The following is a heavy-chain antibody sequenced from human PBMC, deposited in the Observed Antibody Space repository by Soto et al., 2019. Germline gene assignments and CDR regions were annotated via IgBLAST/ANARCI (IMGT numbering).Heavy chain of an antibody. J-gene: IGHJ6*02. Sequence: QAQLVESGGGVVQPGRSLRLSCGASAFSFSHYAMHWVRQAPGKGLECVAVISYDGNIKRYADSVKGRFTISRDNSENPLYLQMNSLRPEDTAVYYCARAGYCSGGRCYSPYYYYYGMDVWGQGTTVTVSS. V-gene: IGHV3-30-3*01. CDR3: ARAGYCSGGRCYSPYYYYYGMDV. D-gene: IGHD2-15*01. CDR2: ISYDGNIK. CDR1: AFSFSHYA.